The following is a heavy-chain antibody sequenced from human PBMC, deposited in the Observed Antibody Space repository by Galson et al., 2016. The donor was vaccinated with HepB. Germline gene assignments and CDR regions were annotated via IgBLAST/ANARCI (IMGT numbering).Heavy chain of an antibody. V-gene: IGHV3-23*01. CDR2: ISPRGTDT. Sequence: SLRLSCAASGFNFNIYAMAWVRQAPGKGLQWVSAISPRGTDTYYADSVMGRFSISRDNSKTTVYLQMDSLRAEDTAVYYCASDTYGAFDPWGQGALVTVSS. J-gene: IGHJ5*02. CDR1: GFNFNIYA. D-gene: IGHD2-8*01. CDR3: ASDTYGAFDP.